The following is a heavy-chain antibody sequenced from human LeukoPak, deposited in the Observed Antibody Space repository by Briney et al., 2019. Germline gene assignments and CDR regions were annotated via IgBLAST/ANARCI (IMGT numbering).Heavy chain of an antibody. D-gene: IGHD3-22*01. V-gene: IGHV3-7*01. CDR3: AREGSRYYDSSGPPGGDDAFDI. J-gene: IGHJ3*02. CDR2: IKQDGSEK. CDR1: GFTFSSYW. Sequence: GGSLRLSCAASGFTFSSYWMSWVRQAPGRGLEWVANIKQDGSEKYYVDSVKGRFTISRDNAKNSLYLQMNSLRAEDTAVYYCAREGSRYYDSSGPPGGDDAFDIWGQGTMVTVSS.